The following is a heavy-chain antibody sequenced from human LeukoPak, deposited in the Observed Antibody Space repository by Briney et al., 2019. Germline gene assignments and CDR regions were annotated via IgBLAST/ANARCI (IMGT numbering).Heavy chain of an antibody. D-gene: IGHD6-13*01. CDR1: GYTFTSYD. CDR3: ATYSSSWWSAFDI. J-gene: IGHJ3*02. V-gene: IGHV1-8*01. Sequence: ASVKVSCKASGYTFTSYDINWVRQATGQGLEWMGWMNPNSGNTGYAQKFQGRVTMTRNTSISTAYMELSSLRSEDTAVYYCATYSSSWWSAFDIWGQGTMVTVSS. CDR2: MNPNSGNT.